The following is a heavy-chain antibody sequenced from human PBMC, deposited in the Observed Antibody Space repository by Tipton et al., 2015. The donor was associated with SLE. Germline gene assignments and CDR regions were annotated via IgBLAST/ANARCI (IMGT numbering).Heavy chain of an antibody. CDR3: ATDFRAAGNWFDP. J-gene: IGHJ5*02. CDR1: GYSVSSGYY. V-gene: IGHV4-38-2*02. D-gene: IGHD6-13*01. CDR2: IYFSGST. Sequence: TLSLTCTVSGYSVSSGYYWGWIRQPPGKGLEWIGSIYFSGSTFYNPSLKSRVTISVDMSKNQFSLKLSSVTAADTAVYYCATDFRAAGNWFDPWGQGTLVTVSS.